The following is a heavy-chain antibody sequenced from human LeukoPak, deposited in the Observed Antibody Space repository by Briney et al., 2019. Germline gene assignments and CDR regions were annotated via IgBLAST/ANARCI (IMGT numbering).Heavy chain of an antibody. D-gene: IGHD3-16*01. Sequence: PGGSLRLSCAASGFTFSSYAMSWVRQAPGKGLEWVSAISGSGGSTYYADSVKGRFTISRDNSKNTLYLQMNSLRAEDTAVYYCALCNMITFGGVKGQHTTKDMDVWGQGTLVTVSS. CDR3: ALCNMITFGGVKGQHTTKDMDV. J-gene: IGHJ4*02. CDR2: ISGSGGST. CDR1: GFTFSSYA. V-gene: IGHV3-23*01.